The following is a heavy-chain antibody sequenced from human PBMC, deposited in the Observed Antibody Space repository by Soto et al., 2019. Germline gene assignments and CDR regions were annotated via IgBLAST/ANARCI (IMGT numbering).Heavy chain of an antibody. D-gene: IGHD6-19*01. V-gene: IGHV3-33*01. CDR1: GFTFSSYG. Sequence: QVQLVESGGGVVQPGRSLRLSCAASGFTFSSYGMQWVRQAPGKGLESVAVIWYDGSNKYYADSVKGRFTISRDNSKNTLYLQMNSLRAEDTAVYYCARYSSGWYAASWFDPWGQSTLVTVSS. CDR3: ARYSSGWYAASWFDP. CDR2: IWYDGSNK. J-gene: IGHJ5*02.